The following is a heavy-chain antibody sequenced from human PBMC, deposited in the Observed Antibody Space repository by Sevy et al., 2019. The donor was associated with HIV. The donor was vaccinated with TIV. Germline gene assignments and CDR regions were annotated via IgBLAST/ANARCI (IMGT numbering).Heavy chain of an antibody. J-gene: IGHJ5*02. V-gene: IGHV4-59*13. D-gene: IGHD3-3*01. CDR3: ARSGFLEWAGSTRGPRNWFDP. CDR1: GGSMRNFY. Sequence: SETLSLTCSVSGGSMRNFYWSWIRQPPGKGLEWIGNIYYSGSTNYNPSLKSQATMSVDTSKNQFSLKLSSVTAADTAVYYCARSGFLEWAGSTRGPRNWFDPWGQGTLVTVSS. CDR2: IYYSGST.